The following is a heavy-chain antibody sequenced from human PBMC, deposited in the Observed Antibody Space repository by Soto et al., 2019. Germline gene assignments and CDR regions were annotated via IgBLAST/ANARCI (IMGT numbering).Heavy chain of an antibody. CDR2: IYYSGRT. V-gene: IGHV4-31*03. CDR3: ARFAREENPKVGSWYYFDY. D-gene: IGHD6-13*01. Sequence: QVQLQESGPGLVKPSQTLSLTCTVSGGSISSGGYFWSWGRQHPGKGLEWIGNIYYSGRTYYNPSLKSRVTISVDTSKNQFSLKLSSVTAADTAVYYCARFAREENPKVGSWYYFDYWGQGTRVTVSS. CDR1: GGSISSGGYF. J-gene: IGHJ4*02.